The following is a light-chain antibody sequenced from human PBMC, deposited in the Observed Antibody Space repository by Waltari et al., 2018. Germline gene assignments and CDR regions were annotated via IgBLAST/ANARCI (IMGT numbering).Light chain of an antibody. Sequence: SYALTQPPSVSVAPGTTARITCGHVNLGSYSVHWYQQKPGQAPVLVIFYDSDRPSGIPERFSGSNSGNTATLTISSVEAGDEAKYYCHVWHPDMDPGVFGPGTEVSV. CDR2: YDS. CDR1: NLGSYS. V-gene: IGLV3-21*04. J-gene: IGLJ1*01. CDR3: HVWHPDMDPGV.